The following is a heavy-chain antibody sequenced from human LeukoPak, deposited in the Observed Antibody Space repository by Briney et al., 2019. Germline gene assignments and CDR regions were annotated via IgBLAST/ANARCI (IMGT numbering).Heavy chain of an antibody. J-gene: IGHJ4*02. CDR1: GGTFSSYG. Sequence: GASVKVSCKASGGTFSSYGISWVRQAPGQGLEWMGWISAYNGNTNYAQKLQGRVTMTTDTSTSTAYMELRSLRSDDTAVYYCARGGYYDSSGDLDYWGQGTLVTVSS. V-gene: IGHV1-18*01. CDR3: ARGGYYDSSGDLDY. D-gene: IGHD3-22*01. CDR2: ISAYNGNT.